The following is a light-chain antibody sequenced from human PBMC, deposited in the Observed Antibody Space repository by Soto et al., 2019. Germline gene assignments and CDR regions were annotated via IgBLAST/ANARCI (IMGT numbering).Light chain of an antibody. CDR2: DAS. CDR3: QQRSNWPPIT. J-gene: IGKJ5*01. Sequence: EIVLTHSPATLSLSPWEIATLSCRASQSVKTFLVWYQQRPGQAPRLLIHDASHRAASIPARFSGSGFGTDFTLTISSLEPEDAAVYYCQQRSNWPPITFGQGTRLEI. CDR1: QSVKTF. V-gene: IGKV3-11*01.